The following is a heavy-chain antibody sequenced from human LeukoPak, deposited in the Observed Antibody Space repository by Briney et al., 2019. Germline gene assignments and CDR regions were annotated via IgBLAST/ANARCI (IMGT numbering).Heavy chain of an antibody. V-gene: IGHV3-9*01. CDR3: AKGYYGSGSYGWFDY. CDR2: ISWNSGSI. Sequence: PGGSLRLSCAASGFTFDDYAMHWVRQAPGKGLEWVSGISWNSGSIGYADSVKGRFTISRDNSKNTLFLQMNSLGAEDTAVYYCAKGYYGSGSYGWFDYWGQGTLVTVSS. J-gene: IGHJ4*02. D-gene: IGHD3-10*01. CDR1: GFTFDDYA.